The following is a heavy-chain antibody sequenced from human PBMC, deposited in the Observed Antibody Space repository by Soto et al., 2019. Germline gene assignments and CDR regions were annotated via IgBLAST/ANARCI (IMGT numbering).Heavy chain of an antibody. V-gene: IGHV4-39*01. CDR3: ARHPRYYYMDV. CDR1: GGSISSSSYY. CDR2: IYYSGST. J-gene: IGHJ6*03. Sequence: SETLSLTCTVSGGSISSSSYYWGWIRQPPGKGLEWIGSIYYSGSTYYNPSLKSRVTISVDTSKNQFSLKLSSVTAADTAVYYCARHPRYYYMDVWGKGTTVTVSS.